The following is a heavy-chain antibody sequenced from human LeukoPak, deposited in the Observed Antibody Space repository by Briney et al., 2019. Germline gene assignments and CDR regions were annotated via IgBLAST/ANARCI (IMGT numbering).Heavy chain of an antibody. D-gene: IGHD6-6*01. Sequence: KPSETLSLTCSVSGGSISSLYWSWIRQPPGKGLEWIGYICYTGSTNYNPSLKSRVTMFVDMSKNQFSLRLSSVTAADTAVYYCARHRAYSSSSPFDYWGQGTLVTVSA. J-gene: IGHJ4*02. CDR2: ICYTGST. CDR1: GGSISSLY. V-gene: IGHV4-59*08. CDR3: ARHRAYSSSSPFDY.